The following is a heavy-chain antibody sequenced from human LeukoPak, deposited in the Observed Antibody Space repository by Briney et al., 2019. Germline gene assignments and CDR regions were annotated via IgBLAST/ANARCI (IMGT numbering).Heavy chain of an antibody. D-gene: IGHD3-10*01. V-gene: IGHV4-4*07. Sequence: SETLSLTCTVSGGSISSYYWSWIRQPAGKGLEWIGRIYTSGSTNYNPSLKSRVTMSVDTSKNQFSLKLSSVTAADTAVYYCASLRFYGSGSYYRKYYFDYWGQGTLVTVSS. CDR1: GGSISSYY. J-gene: IGHJ4*02. CDR3: ASLRFYGSGSYYRKYYFDY. CDR2: IYTSGST.